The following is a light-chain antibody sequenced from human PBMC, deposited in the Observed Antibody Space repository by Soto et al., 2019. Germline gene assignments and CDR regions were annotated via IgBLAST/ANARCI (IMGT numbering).Light chain of an antibody. CDR3: QQYGGSPGT. CDR1: QSVGKS. CDR2: GAS. V-gene: IGKV3-20*01. Sequence: IVLTQSPDTLSLSPGEGATLSCRASQSVGKSLAWYHQKPGQAPRLLIYGASTRATGIPDRFSGSGSGTDFTLIISRLEPEDFAVYYCQQYGGSPGTFGQGTKVDIK. J-gene: IGKJ1*01.